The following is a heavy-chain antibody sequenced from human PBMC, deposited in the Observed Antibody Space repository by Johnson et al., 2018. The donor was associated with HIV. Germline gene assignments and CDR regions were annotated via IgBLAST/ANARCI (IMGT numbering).Heavy chain of an antibody. V-gene: IGHV3-48*03. D-gene: IGHD2-2*03. CDR2: ISSSGSTI. CDR3: ARDLDRSAFDI. J-gene: IGHJ3*02. Sequence: VQLVESGGGVVRPGGSLRLSCAASGFTFSSYEMNWVRQAPGKGLEWVSYISSSGSTIYYAASVKGRFTISRDNGKNSLYLQMNSLRAEDTALYYCARDLDRSAFDIWGQGTMVTVSS. CDR1: GFTFSSYE.